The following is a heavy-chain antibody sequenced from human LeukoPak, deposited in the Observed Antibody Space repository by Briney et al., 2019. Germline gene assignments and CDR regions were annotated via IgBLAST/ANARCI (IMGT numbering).Heavy chain of an antibody. D-gene: IGHD1-1*01. CDR3: ARDHNYAFDN. Sequence: GGSLRLSCTASGFPFIEYSMSWVRQARGEGLEWISYIGIDSGNTKYADSVRGRFTISADKAKNSLYLQMNSLRVEDTAVYYCARDHNYAFDNWGQGTLVSVAS. CDR1: GFPFIEYS. V-gene: IGHV3-11*06. J-gene: IGHJ4*02. CDR2: IGIDSGNT.